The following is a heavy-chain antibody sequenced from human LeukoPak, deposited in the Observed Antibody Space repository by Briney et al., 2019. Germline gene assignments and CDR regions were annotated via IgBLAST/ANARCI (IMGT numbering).Heavy chain of an antibody. CDR1: GFIFSDYI. Sequence: GGSLRLSCAASGFIFSDYILDWVRQAPGKGLEWIGRIRRKRNGYTTEFAASVKGRFTISRDDSEKSMYLHMNNVKTEDTAVYCCSREGAQGDQSAFDVWGHGTMVTVSS. CDR3: SREGAQGDQSAFDV. D-gene: IGHD2-21*01. J-gene: IGHJ3*01. CDR2: IRRKRNGYTT. V-gene: IGHV3-72*01.